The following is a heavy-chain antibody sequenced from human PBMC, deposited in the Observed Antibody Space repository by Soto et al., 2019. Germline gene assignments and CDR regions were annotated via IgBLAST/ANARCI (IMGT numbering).Heavy chain of an antibody. D-gene: IGHD3-22*01. CDR2: ISWNSGTI. J-gene: IGHJ6*02. CDR1: GFIFDDYA. V-gene: IGHV3-9*01. CDR3: AKDREGSSGWYGMDV. Sequence: EVQLVESGGNLVQPGKSLRLSCAASGFIFDDYAMHWVRQVPGKGLEWVSAISWNSGTIAYADSVKGRFTISRDNAKNSLYLQRNSLRSEDTALYYCAKDREGSSGWYGMDVWGQGTTVTVSS.